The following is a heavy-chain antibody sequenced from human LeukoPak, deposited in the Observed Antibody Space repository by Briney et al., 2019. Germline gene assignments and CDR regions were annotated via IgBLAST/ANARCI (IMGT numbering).Heavy chain of an antibody. D-gene: IGHD6-13*01. CDR1: DGSISSYY. J-gene: IGHJ5*02. V-gene: IGHV4-4*07. CDR3: ARDQGSSSWYVVGDWFDP. CDR2: IYTSGST. Sequence: PSETLSLTCTVSDGSISSYYWSWIRQPAGKGLEWIGRIYTSGSTNYNPSLKSRVTMSVDTSKNQFSLKLSSVTAADTAVYYCARDQGSSSWYVVGDWFDPWGQGTLVTVSS.